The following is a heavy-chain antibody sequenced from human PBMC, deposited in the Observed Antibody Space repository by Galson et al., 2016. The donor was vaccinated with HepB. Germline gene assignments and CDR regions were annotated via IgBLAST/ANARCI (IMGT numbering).Heavy chain of an antibody. CDR2: ISSSSGSYI. CDR1: GFTFSSYS. D-gene: IGHD1-26*01. CDR3: ARGRGNYYYFDY. J-gene: IGHJ4*02. Sequence: CAASGFTFSSYSMNWVRQAPGRGLEWVSSISSSSGSYIYYADSVKGRFTISRDNAKNSLYLQMNSLRAEDTAVYYCARGRGNYYYFDYWGQGTLVTVSS. V-gene: IGHV3-21*01.